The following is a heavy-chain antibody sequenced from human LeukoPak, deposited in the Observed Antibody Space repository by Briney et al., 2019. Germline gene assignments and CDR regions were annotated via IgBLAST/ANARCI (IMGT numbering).Heavy chain of an antibody. CDR1: GFTFSSYA. J-gene: IGHJ4*02. CDR2: ISGSGGST. V-gene: IGHV3-23*01. Sequence: PGGSLRLSCAASGFTFSSYAMSWVRQAPGKGLEWVSAISGSGGSTYYADSVKGRFTISRDNFKNTLYLQMNSLRAEDTAVYYCAKGYFDHHSSPFDYWGQGTLVTVSS. D-gene: IGHD3-9*01. CDR3: AKGYFDHHSSPFDY.